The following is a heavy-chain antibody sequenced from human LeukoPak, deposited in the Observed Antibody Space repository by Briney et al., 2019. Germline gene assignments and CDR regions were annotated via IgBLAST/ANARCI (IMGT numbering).Heavy chain of an antibody. CDR2: IFYAGST. CDR1: GYSISSNHW. V-gene: IGHV4-28*01. CDR3: ARIGPILGAAWVDY. D-gene: IGHD3-3*02. J-gene: IGHJ4*02. Sequence: SETLSLTCAVSGYSISSNHWWGWIRQPPGKGLEWIGYIFYAGSTYYNPSIKSLVTMSVDTSKNQFSLRLSSVTAVDTAVYYCARIGPILGAAWVDYWGQGTLVSVSS.